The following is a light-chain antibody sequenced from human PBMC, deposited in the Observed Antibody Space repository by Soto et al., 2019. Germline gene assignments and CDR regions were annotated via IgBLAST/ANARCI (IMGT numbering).Light chain of an antibody. CDR1: SSDVGGYNF. J-gene: IGLJ3*02. CDR2: EVS. V-gene: IGLV2-14*03. CDR3: SSCRGITALV. Sequence: QSALTQPASVSGSRGQSITISCTGTSSDVGGYNFVSWYQQRPGKAPKLMIYEVSNRPSGVSNRFSGSKSGNTASLTISVLQVEDEADYYCSSCRGITALVFGGGTKLPVL.